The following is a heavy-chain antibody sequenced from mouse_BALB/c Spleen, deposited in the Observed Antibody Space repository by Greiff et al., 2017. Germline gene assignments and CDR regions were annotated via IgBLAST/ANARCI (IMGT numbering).Heavy chain of an antibody. CDR1: GYTFTSYW. D-gene: IGHD2-4*01. CDR2: INPSTGYT. V-gene: IGHV1-7*01. J-gene: IGHJ1*01. Sequence: VQLVESGAELAKPGASVKMSCKASGYTFTSYWMHWVKQRPGQGLEWIGYINPSTGYTEYNQKFKDKATLTADKSSSTAYMQLSSLTSEDSAVYYCARNDYGYFDVWGAGTTVTVSS. CDR3: ARNDYGYFDV.